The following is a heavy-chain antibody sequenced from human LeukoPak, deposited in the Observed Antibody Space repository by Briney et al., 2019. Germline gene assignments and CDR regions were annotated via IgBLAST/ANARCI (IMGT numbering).Heavy chain of an antibody. Sequence: GGSLRLSCAASGFTFSSYEMNWVCQAPGKGLEWVSYISSSGSTIYYADSVKGRFTISRDNAKNSLYLQMNSLRAEDTAVYYCASPSSGWYNFGYWGQGTLVTVSS. V-gene: IGHV3-48*03. CDR1: GFTFSSYE. D-gene: IGHD6-19*01. CDR3: ASPSSGWYNFGY. J-gene: IGHJ4*02. CDR2: ISSSGSTI.